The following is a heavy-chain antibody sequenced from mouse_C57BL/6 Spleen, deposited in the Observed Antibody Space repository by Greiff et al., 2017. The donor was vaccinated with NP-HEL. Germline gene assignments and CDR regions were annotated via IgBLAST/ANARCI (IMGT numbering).Heavy chain of an antibody. CDR2: IDPEDGDT. V-gene: IGHV14-1*01. J-gene: IGHJ2*01. D-gene: IGHD3-2*02. CDR1: GFNIKDYY. CDR3: TTTSLDSSGFDY. Sequence: VQLQQSGAELVRPGASVKLSCTASGFNIKDYYMHWVKQRPEQGLEWIGRIDPEDGDTEYAPKFQGKATMTADTSSNTAYLQLSSLTSEVTAVYYCTTTSLDSSGFDYWGQGTTLTVSS.